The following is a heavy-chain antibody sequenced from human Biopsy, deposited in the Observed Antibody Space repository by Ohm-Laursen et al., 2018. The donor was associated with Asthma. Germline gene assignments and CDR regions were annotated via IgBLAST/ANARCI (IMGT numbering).Heavy chain of an antibody. V-gene: IGHV4-39*07. CDR3: ARGVDRVTGLLDHFDS. Sequence: TLSLTCIVSGGSISNSNYYWGWIRQSPGKGLEWIGSLHYSGSPYYTFYNPSLKSRVTISIDASKNQFSLKLTSVTAADTAVYYCARGVDRVTGLLDHFDSWGQGTLVTVSS. CDR2: LHYSGSPYYT. CDR1: GGSISNSNYY. J-gene: IGHJ4*02. D-gene: IGHD2-21*02.